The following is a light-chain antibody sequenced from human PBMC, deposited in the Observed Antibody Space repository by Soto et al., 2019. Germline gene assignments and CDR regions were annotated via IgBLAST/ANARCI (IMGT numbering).Light chain of an antibody. CDR2: DAS. V-gene: IGKV1-5*01. CDR3: QQYNTYE. CDR1: QSIASW. Sequence: IQLTQSPSSLSASLGDRVTITCRASQSIASWLAWYQQKPGRAPELLIYDASTLKSGVPTRFSGSGSVTEFTLTISDLQPDDFATYYCQQYNTYEFGQGTKVDI. J-gene: IGKJ1*01.